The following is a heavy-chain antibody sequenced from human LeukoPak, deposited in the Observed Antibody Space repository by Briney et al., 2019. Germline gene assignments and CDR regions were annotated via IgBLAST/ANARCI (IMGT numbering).Heavy chain of an antibody. J-gene: IGHJ4*02. CDR3: ARQHYDNSGYYRVNFDY. V-gene: IGHV4-39*01. CDR2: IYYTEST. D-gene: IGHD3-22*01. Sequence: ASETLSLTCTVSGGSISGSSYHWGWIRQPPGKGLEWIGSIYYTESTYYNPSLKSRVTISVDTSKNQFSLKLSSVTAADTAVYYCARQHYDNSGYYRVNFDYWGQGTLVTVSS. CDR1: GGSISGSSYH.